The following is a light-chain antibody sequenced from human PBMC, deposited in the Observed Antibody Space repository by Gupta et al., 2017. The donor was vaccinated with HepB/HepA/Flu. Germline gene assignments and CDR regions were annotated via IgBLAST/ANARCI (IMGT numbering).Light chain of an antibody. CDR3: VGRDDNMSGYV. J-gene: IGLJ1*01. CDR1: SSNIGNDN. CDR2: NDN. Sequence: QPVLTQPPSASGTPGQRVTISCSGSSSNIGNDNAYWHQQLPGTAPNLLIYNDNQRPSGVPDRFSGSNSGTTAAMAISGLRAEDEADYYCVGRDDNMSGYVFGAGTKVTVL. V-gene: IGLV1-47*02.